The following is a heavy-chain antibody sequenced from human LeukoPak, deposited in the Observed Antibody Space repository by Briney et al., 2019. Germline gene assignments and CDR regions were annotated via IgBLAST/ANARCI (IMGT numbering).Heavy chain of an antibody. D-gene: IGHD6-19*01. CDR2: IYYSGST. J-gene: IGHJ5*02. CDR3: ARDAVAGTGNWFDP. CDR1: GGSFSDYY. Sequence: SETLSLTCAVYGGSFSDYYWGWIRQPPGKGLEWIGSIYYSGSTYYNPSLKSRVTISVDTSKNQFSLKLSSVTAADTAVYYCARDAVAGTGNWFDPWGQGTLVTVSS. V-gene: IGHV4-34*01.